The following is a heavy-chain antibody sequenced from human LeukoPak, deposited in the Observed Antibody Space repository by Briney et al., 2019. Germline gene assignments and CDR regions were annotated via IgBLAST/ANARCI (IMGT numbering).Heavy chain of an antibody. Sequence: PSETLSLTCAVSGGSISSNSYYWGWIRQPPGKGLEWIGSIYYSGSTYYNPSLKSRVTISVDTSKNQFSLKLSSVTAADTAVYYCARLYSVYDFDYWGQGTLVTVSS. CDR1: GGSISSNSYY. J-gene: IGHJ4*02. D-gene: IGHD2/OR15-2a*01. CDR2: IYYSGST. CDR3: ARLYSVYDFDY. V-gene: IGHV4-39*01.